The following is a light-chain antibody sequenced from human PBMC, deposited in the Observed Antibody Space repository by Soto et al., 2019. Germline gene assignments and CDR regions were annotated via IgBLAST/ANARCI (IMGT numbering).Light chain of an antibody. J-gene: IGKJ1*01. CDR2: DAS. CDR1: QSISSW. CDR3: QQYHEYW. V-gene: IGKV1-5*01. Sequence: DIQMTQSPSTLSASVGDRVTITCRASQSISSWLAWYQQKPGKAPKLLIYDASSLESGVPSRFGGSGSGTEFTLTISSLQPDDFATYYCQQYHEYWFGQGTKVDIK.